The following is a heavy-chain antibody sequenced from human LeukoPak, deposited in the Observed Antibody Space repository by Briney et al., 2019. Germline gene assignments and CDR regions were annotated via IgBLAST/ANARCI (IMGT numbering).Heavy chain of an antibody. V-gene: IGHV3-9*01. CDR2: ISWNSGSI. CDR3: AREHYFYHMDG. Sequence: GGSPRLSCAASGFTFDDYAMHWIRQAPGKGLEWVSGISWNSGSIGYADSVKGRFTISRDNAKNSLYLQMNSLRAEDTAVYYCAREHYFYHMDGWGEGTTVTVSS. CDR1: GFTFDDYA. J-gene: IGHJ6*03.